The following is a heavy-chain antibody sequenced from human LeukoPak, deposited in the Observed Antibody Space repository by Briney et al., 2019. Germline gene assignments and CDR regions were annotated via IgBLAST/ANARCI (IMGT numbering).Heavy chain of an antibody. CDR1: GYSFTSYW. V-gene: IGHV5-51*01. CDR2: IYPGDSDT. D-gene: IGHD2-2*01. CDR3: ARVGPRYCSSTSFLGHLDAFDI. Sequence: GESLKISCKGSGYSFTSYWIGWVRQMPGKGLEWMEIIYPGDSDTRYSPSFQGQVTISADTSISTAYLQWSSLKASDTAMYYCARVGPRYCSSTSFLGHLDAFDIWGQGTMVTVSS. J-gene: IGHJ3*02.